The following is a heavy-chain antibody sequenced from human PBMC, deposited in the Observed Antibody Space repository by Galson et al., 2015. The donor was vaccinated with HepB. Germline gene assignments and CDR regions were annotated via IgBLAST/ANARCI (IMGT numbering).Heavy chain of an antibody. V-gene: IGHV3-48*01. J-gene: IGHJ4*02. CDR2: ISSSSSTI. Sequence: RLSCAASGFTFSSYSMNWVRQAPGKGLEWVSYISSSSSTIYYADSVKGRFTISRDNAKNSLYLQMNSLRAEDTAVYYCALSFWSGYIDYWGQGTLVTVSS. CDR1: GFTFSSYS. D-gene: IGHD3-3*01. CDR3: ALSFWSGYIDY.